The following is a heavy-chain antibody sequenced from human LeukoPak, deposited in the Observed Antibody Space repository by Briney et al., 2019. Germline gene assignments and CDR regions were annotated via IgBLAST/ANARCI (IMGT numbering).Heavy chain of an antibody. D-gene: IGHD3-10*01. J-gene: IGHJ5*02. Sequence: GGSLRLSCAASGFTFSSYWMSWVRQAPGKGLEWVADINKDGSEECYVDSVKGRFTISRDNAKNSLYLQMNSLRAEDTAVYYCARDRDQGVLNWFDPWGQGTLVTVSS. CDR2: INKDGSEE. V-gene: IGHV3-7*01. CDR1: GFTFSSYW. CDR3: ARDRDQGVLNWFDP.